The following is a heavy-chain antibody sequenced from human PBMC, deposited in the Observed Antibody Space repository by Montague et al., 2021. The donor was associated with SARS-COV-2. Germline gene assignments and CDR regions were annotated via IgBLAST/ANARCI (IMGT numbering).Heavy chain of an antibody. CDR2: IDWDDDK. J-gene: IGHJ6*02. CDR1: GFSLSTSGMC. CDR3: ARIKWELLSSYHDGMDV. V-gene: IGHV2-70*01. Sequence: PALVKPTQTLTLTCTFSGFSLSTSGMCVSWIRQPPGKALEWLALIDWDDDKYYSTSLKTRLTISKDTSKNQVVLTMTNMDPVDTATYYCARIKWELLSSYHDGMDVWGQGTTVTVSS. D-gene: IGHD1-26*01.